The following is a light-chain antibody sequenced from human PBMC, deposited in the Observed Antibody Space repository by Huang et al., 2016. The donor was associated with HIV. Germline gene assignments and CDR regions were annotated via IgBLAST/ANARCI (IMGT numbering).Light chain of an antibody. V-gene: IGKV3D-15*01. CDR1: QGVRTN. Sequence: EVVMTQSPASLSASLGERATLSCRASQGVRTNLAWYQHKPGQAPRLLIFGASTRATGTPARFPGSGSGTEFTLTITSLQSADSADYYCQQYDDWPPLTFGGGTKVEI. CDR2: GAS. J-gene: IGKJ4*01. CDR3: QQYDDWPPLT.